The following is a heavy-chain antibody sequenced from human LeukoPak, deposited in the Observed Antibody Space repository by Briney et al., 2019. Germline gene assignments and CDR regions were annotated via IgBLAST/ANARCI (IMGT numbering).Heavy chain of an antibody. Sequence: SETLSLTCTVSGYSISSGYYWVWIRQPPGKGLEWIGSIYYSGTTYYNPSLKSRVTISVDTSKNQFSLKVNSVTAADTAVYYCARFSPRAMGNYLDFWGQGTLVTVSS. J-gene: IGHJ4*02. CDR1: GYSISSGYY. D-gene: IGHD7-27*01. CDR3: ARFSPRAMGNYLDF. V-gene: IGHV4-38-2*02. CDR2: IYYSGTT.